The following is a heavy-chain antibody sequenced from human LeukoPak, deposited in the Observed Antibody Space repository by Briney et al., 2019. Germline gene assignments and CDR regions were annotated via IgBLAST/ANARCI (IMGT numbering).Heavy chain of an antibody. D-gene: IGHD3-22*01. Sequence: GGSLRLSCAASGFTFSSYAMHWVRQAPGKGLEWVAVISYDGSNKYYADSVKGRFTISRDNSKNTLYLQMNSLRAEDTAVYYCAIFEYYYDSSGYYYQQDFDYWGQGTLVTVSS. V-gene: IGHV3-30-3*01. CDR3: AIFEYYYDSSGYYYQQDFDY. J-gene: IGHJ4*02. CDR1: GFTFSSYA. CDR2: ISYDGSNK.